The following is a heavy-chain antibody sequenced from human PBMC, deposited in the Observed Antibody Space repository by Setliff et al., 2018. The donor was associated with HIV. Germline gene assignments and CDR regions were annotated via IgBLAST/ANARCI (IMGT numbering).Heavy chain of an antibody. CDR2: INVGNGDT. V-gene: IGHV1-3*01. Sequence: ASVKVSCKASGYTFTTYSLHWVRQAPGQSLEWMGWINVGNGDTKYSQDLQVRITITRDTSANTAYMELSRLRSDDTAVYFCARGALLAVFDFDHWGHGTLVTVSS. D-gene: IGHD3-10*01. CDR1: GYTFTTYS. J-gene: IGHJ4*01. CDR3: ARGALLAVFDFDH.